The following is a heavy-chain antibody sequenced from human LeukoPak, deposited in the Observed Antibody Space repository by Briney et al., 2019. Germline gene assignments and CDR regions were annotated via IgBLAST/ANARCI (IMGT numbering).Heavy chain of an antibody. V-gene: IGHV3-7*01. CDR2: IKKDGSEK. CDR3: ARDRLRYYDSSGYYDY. CDR1: GFTLSSYW. D-gene: IGHD3-22*01. Sequence: GGFLRLSFEASGFTLSSYWMSWFRQAPGKGLKWVANIKKDGSEKYYVDSVKGRFTISRDNAKNSLYLQMNSLRAEDTAVYYCARDRLRYYDSSGYYDYWGQGTLVTVSS. J-gene: IGHJ4*02.